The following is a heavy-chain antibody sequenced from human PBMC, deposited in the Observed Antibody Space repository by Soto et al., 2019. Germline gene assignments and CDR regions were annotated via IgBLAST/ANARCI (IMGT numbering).Heavy chain of an antibody. V-gene: IGHV5-51*01. Sequence: ESLKISCKGSGYTFTDYWIGWVRQLPGKGLEWMGIIYPGDSDTRYSPSFQGHVTITVDKSTNTAYLQWNTLRASDTARYYCARHISNFRSYYYAMDVWGQVTTVTAP. D-gene: IGHD4-4*01. CDR1: GYTFTDYW. CDR3: ARHISNFRSYYYAMDV. CDR2: IYPGDSDT. J-gene: IGHJ6*02.